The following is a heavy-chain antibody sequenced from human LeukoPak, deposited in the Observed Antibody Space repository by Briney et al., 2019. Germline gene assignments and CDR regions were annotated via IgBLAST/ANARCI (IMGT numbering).Heavy chain of an antibody. Sequence: GWSLRLSCSASAFILSRYWMSWVRQAPGKGLETVTNIRQDGREKYYVDSVKGRFTISRDNAKNSLYLQMNSLRAEDTAVYYCARDQGAAAEFDDWGQGTLVTVSS. J-gene: IGHJ4*02. CDR2: IRQDGREK. CDR1: AFILSRYW. V-gene: IGHV3-7*01. CDR3: ARDQGAAAEFDD. D-gene: IGHD6-13*01.